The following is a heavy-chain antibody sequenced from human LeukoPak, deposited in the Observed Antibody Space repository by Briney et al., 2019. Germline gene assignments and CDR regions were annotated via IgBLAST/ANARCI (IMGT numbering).Heavy chain of an antibody. Sequence: SETLSLTCTVSGGSISSSSSYWGWIRQPPGKGLEWIGSIYYSGSTYYNPSLKSRVTISLDTSKNQFSLKLSSVTAADTDVYYCARAIYCSNGVCIINHCFVPWGQGTLVTVSS. D-gene: IGHD2-8*01. V-gene: IGHV4-39*01. CDR3: ARAIYCSNGVCIINHCFVP. CDR2: IYYSGST. J-gene: IGHJ5*02. CDR1: GGSISSSSSY.